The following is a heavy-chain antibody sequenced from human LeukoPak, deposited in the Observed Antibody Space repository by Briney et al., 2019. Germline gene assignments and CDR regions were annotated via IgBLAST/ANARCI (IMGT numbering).Heavy chain of an antibody. Sequence: ASVKVSCKASGYTFTEFYIHWVRQAPGQGLEWMGWINPNSGGTNYAQKFQGRVTMTRDTSISTAYMDLSRLRSDDTAVYYCARTPDYYDNSGYDYWGQGTLVTVSS. D-gene: IGHD3-22*01. CDR1: GYTFTEFY. V-gene: IGHV1-2*02. CDR3: ARTPDYYDNSGYDY. CDR2: INPNSGGT. J-gene: IGHJ4*02.